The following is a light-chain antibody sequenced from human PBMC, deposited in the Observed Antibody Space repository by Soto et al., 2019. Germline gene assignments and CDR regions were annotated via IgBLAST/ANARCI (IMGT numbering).Light chain of an antibody. J-gene: IGLJ3*02. V-gene: IGLV2-14*01. CDR3: SSYGGNQNVL. CDR1: SRDIGFYNY. Sequence: QSVLTQPASVSGSPGQSITISCTGTSRDIGFYNYVSWYQQHPGKAPKLIIYEVAKRPSGVSSRFSGSKSGNTASLTISGLQAEDEADYHCSSYGGNQNVLFGGGTKVTVL. CDR2: EVA.